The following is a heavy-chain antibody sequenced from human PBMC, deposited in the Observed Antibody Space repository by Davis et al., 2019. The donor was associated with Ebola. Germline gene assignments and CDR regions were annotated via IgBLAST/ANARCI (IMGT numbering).Heavy chain of an antibody. CDR2: IYYSGST. V-gene: IGHV4-39*07. Sequence: SETLSLTCTVSGGSISSSSYYWGWIRQPPGKGLEWIGSIYYSGSTNYNPSLKSRVTISVDTSKNQFSLKLSSVTAADTAVYYCARGYYGGWFDPWGQGTLVTVSS. CDR1: GGSISSSSYY. J-gene: IGHJ5*02. D-gene: IGHD3-10*01. CDR3: ARGYYGGWFDP.